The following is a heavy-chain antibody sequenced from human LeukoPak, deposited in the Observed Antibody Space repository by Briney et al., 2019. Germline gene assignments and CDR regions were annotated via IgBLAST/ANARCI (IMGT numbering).Heavy chain of an antibody. V-gene: IGHV3-64D*06. CDR2: ITSNGGST. J-gene: IGHJ4*02. Sequence: GSLRLSCSASGFTFSRYTMYWVRQAPGKGLEYVSAITSNGGSTYYADSVKGRFTISRDSSKNTLFLQMSSLRPEDTAVYYCVRYSSGLDYWGQGTLVTVSS. D-gene: IGHD6-19*01. CDR3: VRYSSGLDY. CDR1: GFTFSRYT.